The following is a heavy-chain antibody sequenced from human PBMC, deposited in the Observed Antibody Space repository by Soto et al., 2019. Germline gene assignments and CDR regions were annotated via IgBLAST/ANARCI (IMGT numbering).Heavy chain of an antibody. D-gene: IGHD6-19*01. CDR3: ARDLSFDSSGWYYYYGMDV. Sequence: PGGSLRLSCAASGFTFDDYGMHWVRQAPGKGLEWVAVIWYDGSNKYYADSVKGRFTISRDNSKNTLYLQMNSLRAEDTAVYYCARDLSFDSSGWYYYYGMDVWGQGTTVTVSS. V-gene: IGHV3-33*08. CDR1: GFTFDDYG. CDR2: IWYDGSNK. J-gene: IGHJ6*02.